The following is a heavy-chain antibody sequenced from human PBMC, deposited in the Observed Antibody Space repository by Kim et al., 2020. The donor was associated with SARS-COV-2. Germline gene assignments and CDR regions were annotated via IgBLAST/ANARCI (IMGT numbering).Heavy chain of an antibody. J-gene: IGHJ6*02. V-gene: IGHV3-21*01. D-gene: IGHD6-19*01. Sequence: GGSLRLSCAASGFTFSSYSMNWVRRAPGKGLEWVSSISSSSSYIYYADSVKGRFTISRDNAKNSLYLQMNSLRAEDTAVYYCARDQHSSLENDGYYYYGMDVWGQGTTVTVSS. CDR3: ARDQHSSLENDGYYYYGMDV. CDR1: GFTFSSYS. CDR2: ISSSSSYI.